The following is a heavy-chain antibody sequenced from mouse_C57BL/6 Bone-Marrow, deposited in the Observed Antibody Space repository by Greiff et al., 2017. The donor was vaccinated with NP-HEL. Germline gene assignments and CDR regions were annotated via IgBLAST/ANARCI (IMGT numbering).Heavy chain of an antibody. D-gene: IGHD1-1*01. Sequence: EVQLQQSGPVLVKPGASVKMSCKASGYTFTDYYMNWVKQSHGKSLEWIGVINPYNGGTSYNQKFKGKATLTVDKSSSTAYMELNSLTSEDSAVYYCARLGTTVTLFAYWGQGTTLTVSS. V-gene: IGHV1-19*01. CDR1: GYTFTDYY. J-gene: IGHJ2*01. CDR2: INPYNGGT. CDR3: ARLGTTVTLFAY.